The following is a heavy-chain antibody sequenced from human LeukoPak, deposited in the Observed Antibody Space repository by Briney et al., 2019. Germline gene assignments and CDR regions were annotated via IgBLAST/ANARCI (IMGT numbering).Heavy chain of an antibody. V-gene: IGHV4-39*01. D-gene: IGHD4-17*01. J-gene: IGHJ3*02. CDR3: ARRLPGDYDAFDI. Sequence: SETLSLTCTVSGGSISSSSYYWGWIRQPPGKGLEWIGSIYYSGSTYYNPSLKSRVTISVDTSKNQFSLKLSSVTAADTAVYYCARRLPGDYDAFDIWGQGTMVTVSS. CDR1: GGSISSSSYY. CDR2: IYYSGST.